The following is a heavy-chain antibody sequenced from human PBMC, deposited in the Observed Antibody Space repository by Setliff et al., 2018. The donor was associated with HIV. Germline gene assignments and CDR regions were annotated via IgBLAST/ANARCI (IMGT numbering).Heavy chain of an antibody. D-gene: IGHD3-16*01. CDR1: GGSFSGYY. J-gene: IGHJ4*02. V-gene: IGHV4-34*01. Sequence: LSLTCAVYGGSFSGYYWSWIRQPPGKGLEWIGEINHSGSTNYNPSLKSRVTVSADTSKNQFSLKLRSVPAADTAVYYCARRGVMITFGGVYFNYWGQGTLVTVS. CDR2: INHSGST. CDR3: ARRGVMITFGGVYFNY.